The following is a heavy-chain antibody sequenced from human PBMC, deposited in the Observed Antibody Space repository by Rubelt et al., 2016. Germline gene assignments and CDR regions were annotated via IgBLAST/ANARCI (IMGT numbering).Heavy chain of an antibody. D-gene: IGHD1-26*01. CDR2: ISYDGSTK. Sequence: VAIISYDGSTKYYADSVKGRFTISRDNSKNTLYLQMNSLRVEDTAVYYCARGGELLYTGGPQYFDYWGQGTLVTVSS. V-gene: IGHV3-33*05. CDR3: ARGGELLYTGGPQYFDY. J-gene: IGHJ4*02.